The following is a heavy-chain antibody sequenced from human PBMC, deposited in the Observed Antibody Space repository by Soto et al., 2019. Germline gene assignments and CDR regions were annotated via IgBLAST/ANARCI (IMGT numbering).Heavy chain of an antibody. CDR3: ARDEAHYDILTGYYIT. J-gene: IGHJ5*02. Sequence: VQLEESGGGLVQPGGSLRLSCAASGFTVSSNYMSWVRQAPGKGLEWVSVIYSGGSTYYADSVKGRFTISRDNSKNTLYLQMNSLRAEDTAVYYCARDEAHYDILTGYYITWGQGTLVTVSS. CDR2: IYSGGST. CDR1: GFTVSSNY. D-gene: IGHD3-9*01. V-gene: IGHV3-66*01.